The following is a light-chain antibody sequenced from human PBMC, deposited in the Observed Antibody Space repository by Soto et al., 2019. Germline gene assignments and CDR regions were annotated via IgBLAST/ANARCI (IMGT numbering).Light chain of an antibody. V-gene: IGKV1-5*03. CDR2: KAS. Sequence: DIQMTQSPSTLSASVGDRVTITCRARQNINRWLAWYQQRPGKAPNLLIHKASTLEVGVPSRFSGSASGNEFTLSISSLQPDDFAVYFCLKYNVYPLSFGGGTKVEIK. CDR1: QNINRW. CDR3: LKYNVYPLS. J-gene: IGKJ4*01.